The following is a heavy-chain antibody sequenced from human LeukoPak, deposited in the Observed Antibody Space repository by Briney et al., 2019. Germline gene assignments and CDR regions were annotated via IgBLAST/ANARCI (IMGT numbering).Heavy chain of an antibody. CDR2: IYYSGST. D-gene: IGHD6-13*01. CDR3: ARLDSLSWYHDY. J-gene: IGHJ4*02. CDR1: GGSISSGDYY. V-gene: IGHV4-30-4*01. Sequence: SQTLSLTCIVSGGSISSGDYYWSWIRQPPGKGLEWIGYIYYSGSTYYNPSLKSRVTISVDTSKNQFSLKLSSVTAADTAVYYCARLDSLSWYHDYWGQGTLVTVSS.